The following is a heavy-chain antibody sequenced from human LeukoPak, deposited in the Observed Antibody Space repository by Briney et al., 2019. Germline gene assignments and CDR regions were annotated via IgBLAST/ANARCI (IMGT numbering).Heavy chain of an antibody. V-gene: IGHV3-23*01. D-gene: IGHD3-10*01. J-gene: IGHJ5*02. CDR1: GFTFSSYW. Sequence: PGGSLRLSCAASGFTFSSYWMSWVRQAPVKGLEWVSAISPSGGGTYYADSVKGRFTISRDNSKNTLFLQLNNLRPEDTAVYYCAKEVPYTSGSHGRFDPWGQGTLVTVSS. CDR2: ISPSGGGT. CDR3: AKEVPYTSGSHGRFDP.